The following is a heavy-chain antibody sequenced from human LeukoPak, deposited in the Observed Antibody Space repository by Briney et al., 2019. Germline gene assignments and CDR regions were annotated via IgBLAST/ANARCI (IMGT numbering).Heavy chain of an antibody. CDR2: TYYRSRWYN. D-gene: IGHD5-18*01. CDR3: ARSGGSYGYRDFDY. CDR1: GDSVSSNSAA. V-gene: IGHV6-1*01. Sequence: SQTLSLTCAISGDSVSSNSAAWNWIRQSPSRGLEWLGRTYYRSRWYNDYAVSVKSRITINPDTSKNQFSLQLSSVTPEDTAVYYCARSGGSYGYRDFDYWGQGTLVTVSS. J-gene: IGHJ4*02.